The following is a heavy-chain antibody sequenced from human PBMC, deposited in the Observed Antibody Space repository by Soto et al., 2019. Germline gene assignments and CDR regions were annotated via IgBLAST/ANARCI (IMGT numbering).Heavy chain of an antibody. J-gene: IGHJ4*02. V-gene: IGHV4-30-4*01. CDR1: GGSISSGDYY. Sequence: QVQLQESGPGLVKPSQTLSLTCTVSGGSISSGDYYWSWIRQPPGKGLEWIGYIFYSGSTYYNPSRKSRVTLSVDTSKHQFSLKLRSVTAADTAVYYCAREEWWLRSIDYWGQGTLVTVSS. D-gene: IGHD5-12*01. CDR2: IFYSGST. CDR3: AREEWWLRSIDY.